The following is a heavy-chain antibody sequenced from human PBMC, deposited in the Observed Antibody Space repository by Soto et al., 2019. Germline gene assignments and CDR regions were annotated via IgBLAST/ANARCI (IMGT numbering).Heavy chain of an antibody. CDR1: GFSFSIYS. D-gene: IGHD1-1*01. Sequence: GGSLRLSCAASGFSFSIYSMNWVRQAPGKGLEWVSYIMPGSSHIFYADSVKGRFTISRDNAKNSLYLQMNSLRAEDTAVYYCARAFNWNDAYFDYWGQGTLVTVSS. CDR2: IMPGSSHI. CDR3: ARAFNWNDAYFDY. V-gene: IGHV3-48*01. J-gene: IGHJ4*02.